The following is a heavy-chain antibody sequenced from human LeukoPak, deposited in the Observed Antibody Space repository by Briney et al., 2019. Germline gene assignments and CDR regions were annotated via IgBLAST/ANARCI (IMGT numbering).Heavy chain of an antibody. CDR1: GFIFSSYA. CDR2: IRYDGSNK. D-gene: IGHD6-13*01. Sequence: GGSLRLSCAASGFIFSSYAMHWVRQAPGKGLEWVAFIRYDGSNKYYADSVKGRFTISRDNSKNTLYPQMNSLRPEDTAVYYCAKDRSSSNWYYFDYWGQGTLVTVSS. J-gene: IGHJ4*02. CDR3: AKDRSSSNWYYFDY. V-gene: IGHV3-30*02.